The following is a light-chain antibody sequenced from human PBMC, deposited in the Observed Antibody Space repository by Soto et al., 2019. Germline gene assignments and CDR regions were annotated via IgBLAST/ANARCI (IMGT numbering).Light chain of an antibody. V-gene: IGLV2-11*01. CDR2: DVT. J-gene: IGLJ1*01. CDR1: SSVVGGYNY. CDR3: CSHAGTYTYV. Sequence: QSMLTQPRSVSGSPGQSLTISCTGTSSVVGGYNYVSWYQQHPGKAPKLMIYDVTKRPSGVPDRFSGSKSGNTASLTISGLQAEDEADYYCCSHAGTYTYVFGTGTKVTVL.